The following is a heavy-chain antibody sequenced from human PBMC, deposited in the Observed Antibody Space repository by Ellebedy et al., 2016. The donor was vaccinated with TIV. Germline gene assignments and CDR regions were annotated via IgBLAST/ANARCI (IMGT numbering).Heavy chain of an antibody. J-gene: IGHJ6*03. CDR3: AKGSAPTAPDPHLKDYYMDV. CDR2: LTWNSGNI. D-gene: IGHD4-17*01. V-gene: IGHV3-9*01. CDR1: GFTFEDYA. Sequence: SLKISXAASGFTFEDYAMHWVRQAPGKGLEWVSGLTWNSGNIGYADSVEGRFTVSRDNAKNSLYLQMNSLRVEDTALYYCAKGSAPTAPDPHLKDYYMDVWGKGTTVTVSS.